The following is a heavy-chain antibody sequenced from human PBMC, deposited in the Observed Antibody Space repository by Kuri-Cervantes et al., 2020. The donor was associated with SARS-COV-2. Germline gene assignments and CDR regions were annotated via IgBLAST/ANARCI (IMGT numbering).Heavy chain of an antibody. Sequence: SETLSLTCTVSGGSISSHYWSWIRQPPGKGLEWIGYIYYSGSTNYNPSLKSRVTISVDTSKNQFSLKLSSVTAADTAAYYCARPGGFLDVRGKGTTVTVSS. J-gene: IGHJ6*04. D-gene: IGHD4-23*01. CDR3: ARPGGFLDV. V-gene: IGHV4-59*11. CDR2: IYYSGST. CDR1: GGSISSHY.